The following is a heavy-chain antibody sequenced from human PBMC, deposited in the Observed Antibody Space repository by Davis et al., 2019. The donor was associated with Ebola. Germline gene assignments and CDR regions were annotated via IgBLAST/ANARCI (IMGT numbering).Heavy chain of an antibody. J-gene: IGHJ4*02. CDR2: IRSKAYGGTT. CDR1: GFTFSSYG. Sequence: GGSLKLSCAASGFTFSSYGMHWVRQAPGKGLEWVGFIRSKAYGGTTEYAASVKGRFTISRDDSKSIAYLQMNSLKTEDTAVYYCTTVLKRGLLPLDYWGQGTLVTVSS. D-gene: IGHD2-15*01. CDR3: TTVLKRGLLPLDY. V-gene: IGHV3-49*04.